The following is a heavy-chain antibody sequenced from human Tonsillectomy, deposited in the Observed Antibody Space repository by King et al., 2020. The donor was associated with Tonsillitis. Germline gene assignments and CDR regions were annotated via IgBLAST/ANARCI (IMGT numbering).Heavy chain of an antibody. Sequence: QLVQSGTEVKKPGASVKVSCKASGYTSINYGINWVRQAPGQGLEWMGWISTYNGNTNYEQKLQGRVTMTTDTSTSTAYMELRSLRSDDTAVYYCAKEAAAGHFDSWGQGTLVTVSS. J-gene: IGHJ4*02. D-gene: IGHD6-13*01. CDR2: ISTYNGNT. CDR1: GYTSINYG. CDR3: AKEAAAGHFDS. V-gene: IGHV1-18*01.